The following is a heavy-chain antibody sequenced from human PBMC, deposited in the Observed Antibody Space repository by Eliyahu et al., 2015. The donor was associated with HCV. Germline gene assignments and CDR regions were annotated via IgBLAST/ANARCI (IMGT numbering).Heavy chain of an antibody. J-gene: IGHJ5*02. Sequence: QVQLVESGGGVVQPGRSLRLSCAASGFTFSSYGMHXVRQAPGKGLEWVAVIWYDGSNKYYADSVKGRFTISRDNSKNTLYLQMNSLRAEDTAVYYCARDADLYGDYASGWFDPWGQGTLVTVSS. V-gene: IGHV3-33*01. D-gene: IGHD4-17*01. CDR3: ARDADLYGDYASGWFDP. CDR2: IWYDGSNK. CDR1: GFTFSSYG.